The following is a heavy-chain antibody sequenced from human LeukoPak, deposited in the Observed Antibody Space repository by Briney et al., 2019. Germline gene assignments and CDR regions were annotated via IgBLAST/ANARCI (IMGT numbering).Heavy chain of an antibody. CDR1: GYTFNRYG. Sequence: ASVKVSCKASGYTFNRYGITWARQAPGQGLEWMGWISAHNSDRHYAQNFQGRVTMTTDATTSTAYMELRSLRSDDTAVYYCARDGVTGTVRYGMDVWGQGTTVTVSS. CDR2: ISAHNSDR. J-gene: IGHJ6*02. V-gene: IGHV1-18*01. D-gene: IGHD1-20*01. CDR3: ARDGVTGTVRYGMDV.